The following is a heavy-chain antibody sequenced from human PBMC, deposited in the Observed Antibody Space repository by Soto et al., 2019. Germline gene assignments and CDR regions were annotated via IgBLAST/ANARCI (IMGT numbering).Heavy chain of an antibody. V-gene: IGHV3-23*01. CDR1: GFIFSTCA. CDR2: ISTSGGST. CDR3: ARGQMTSTY. J-gene: IGHJ4*02. D-gene: IGHD2-21*02. Sequence: PGGSLRLSCAASGFIFSTCAMSWVRQAPGKGLEWVSTISTSGGSTRYADSVTGRFTISRDNTRSTLYLQMNSLRVDDTAVYYCARGQMTSTYWGQGSLVTVSS.